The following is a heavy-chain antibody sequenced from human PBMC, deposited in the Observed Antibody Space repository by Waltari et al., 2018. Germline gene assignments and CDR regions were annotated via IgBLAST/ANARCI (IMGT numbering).Heavy chain of an antibody. V-gene: IGHV1-2*02. Sequence: QVQLVQSGAEVKKPGASVKVSCKASGYIFTGYYIHWWRQAPGQGLEWMGWINPKSGGTKYAQKFQGRVTMTRDTSISTAHMELNSLRSDDTAVFFCAREGVDYGDHKGVWGLDVWGQGTTVSVS. CDR3: AREGVDYGDHKGVWGLDV. CDR1: GYIFTGYY. J-gene: IGHJ6*02. D-gene: IGHD4-17*01. CDR2: INPKSGGT.